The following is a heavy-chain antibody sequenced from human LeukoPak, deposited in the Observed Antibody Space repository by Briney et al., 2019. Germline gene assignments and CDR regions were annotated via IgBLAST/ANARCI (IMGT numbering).Heavy chain of an antibody. CDR2: IYYSGST. CDR1: GGSISSYY. Sequence: SETLSLTCTVSGGSISSYYWTWIRQPPGKGLEWIAYIYYSGSTNYNPSLKSRVTISIDKSKNQFSLKLRSVTAADTAVYYCAKGEVALNWFDPWGQGTLVTVSS. J-gene: IGHJ5*02. V-gene: IGHV4-59*01. CDR3: AKGEVALNWFDP. D-gene: IGHD2-15*01.